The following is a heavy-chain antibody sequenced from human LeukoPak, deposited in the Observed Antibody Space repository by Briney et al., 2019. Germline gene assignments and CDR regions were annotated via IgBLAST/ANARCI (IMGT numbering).Heavy chain of an antibody. V-gene: IGHV3-30*02. J-gene: IGHJ1*01. D-gene: IGHD3-10*01. CDR1: GFTFSSYG. Sequence: GGSLRLSCAASGFTFSSYGMHWVRQAPGKGLEWVAFIRYDGSNKYYADSVKGRFTISRDNSKNTLYLQMNSLRAEDTAVYYCAKDSGSFWGGYFQHWGQGTLVTVSS. CDR3: AKDSGSFWGGYFQH. CDR2: IRYDGSNK.